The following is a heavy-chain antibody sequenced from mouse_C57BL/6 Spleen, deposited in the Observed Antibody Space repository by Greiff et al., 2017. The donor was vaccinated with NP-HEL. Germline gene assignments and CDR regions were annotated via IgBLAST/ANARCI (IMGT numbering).Heavy chain of an antibody. Sequence: EVKLMESGGGLVKPGGSLKLSCAASGFTFSSYAMSWVRQTPEKRLEWVATISDGGSYTYYPDNVKGRFTISRDNAKNNLYLQMSHLKSEDTAMYYCARDRSTTVVAPFAYWGQGTLVTVSA. CDR2: ISDGGSYT. V-gene: IGHV5-4*01. D-gene: IGHD1-1*01. CDR1: GFTFSSYA. CDR3: ARDRSTTVVAPFAY. J-gene: IGHJ3*01.